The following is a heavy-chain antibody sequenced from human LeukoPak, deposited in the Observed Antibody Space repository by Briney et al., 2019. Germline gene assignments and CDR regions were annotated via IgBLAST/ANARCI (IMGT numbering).Heavy chain of an antibody. J-gene: IGHJ6*02. V-gene: IGHV1-2*04. CDR3: ASGGASGYEPQAHYYYHGMDV. CDR2: INPNSGGT. Sequence: GASVKVSCKASGYTFTGYYMHWVRQAPGQGLEWMGWINPNSGGTNYAQKFQGWVTMTRDTSISTAYKELSRLRSDDTAVYYCASGGASGYEPQAHYYYHGMDVWGQGTTVTVSS. D-gene: IGHD5-12*01. CDR1: GYTFTGYY.